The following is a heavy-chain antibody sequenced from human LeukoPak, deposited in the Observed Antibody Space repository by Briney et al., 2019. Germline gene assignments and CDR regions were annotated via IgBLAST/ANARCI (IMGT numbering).Heavy chain of an antibody. CDR3: ARHFSADPFDY. Sequence: PSETLSLTCAASGYSISSGYYWGWIRQPPGKGLEWVGSIYHGGSTYYNPSLKSRVTMSVDTSKNQFSLNLSSVTAADTAVYYCARHFSADPFDYWGQGTLVTVSS. CDR1: GYSISSGYY. J-gene: IGHJ4*02. D-gene: IGHD6-19*01. CDR2: IYHGGST. V-gene: IGHV4-38-2*01.